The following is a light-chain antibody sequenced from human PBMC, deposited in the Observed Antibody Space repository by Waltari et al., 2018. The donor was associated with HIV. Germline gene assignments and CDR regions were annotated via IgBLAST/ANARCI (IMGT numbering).Light chain of an antibody. J-gene: IGLJ3*02. CDR1: TTGSKS. CDR2: DDS. Sequence: SNVLTHPPSVSVAPGQTARITCGGNTTGSKSVHWYQQRPGQAPVVVVFDDSDRPSGIPERFAGSNSGNTATLTISRVEAGDEADYYCQVWDSSRDWVFGGGTKLTVL. CDR3: QVWDSSRDWV. V-gene: IGLV3-21*02.